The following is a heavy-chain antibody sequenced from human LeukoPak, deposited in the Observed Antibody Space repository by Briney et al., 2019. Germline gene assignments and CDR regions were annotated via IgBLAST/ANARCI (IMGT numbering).Heavy chain of an antibody. CDR1: GFTFGDYA. Sequence: PGRSLRLSCTASGFTFGDYAMSWFRQAPGKGLEWVGFIRSKAYGGTTEYAASVKGRFTISRDDSKSIAYLQMNSLKAEDTAVYYCTRPFYDSSGYYGYWGQGTLVTVSS. CDR2: IRSKAYGGTT. D-gene: IGHD3-22*01. V-gene: IGHV3-49*03. CDR3: TRPFYDSSGYYGY. J-gene: IGHJ4*02.